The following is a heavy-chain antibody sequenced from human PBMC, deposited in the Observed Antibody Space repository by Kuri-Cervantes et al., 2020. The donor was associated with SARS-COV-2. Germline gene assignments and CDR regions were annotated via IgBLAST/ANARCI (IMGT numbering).Heavy chain of an antibody. CDR1: GGSISSSNYY. D-gene: IGHD1-26*01. CDR2: FYSSGIT. J-gene: IGHJ4*02. CDR3: ARDNILFSGSGFDS. V-gene: IGHV4-61*01. Sequence: ESLKISCTVSGGSISSSNYYWSWIRQLPGKGLEWIGYFYSSGITNYDPSLKTRVTISADTSKNQLSLKLTSVTAADSAVYYCARDNILFSGSGFDSWGPGALVTVSS.